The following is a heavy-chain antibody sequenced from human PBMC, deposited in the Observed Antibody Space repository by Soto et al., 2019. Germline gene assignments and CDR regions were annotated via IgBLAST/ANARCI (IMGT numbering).Heavy chain of an antibody. J-gene: IGHJ3*02. CDR1: GGSFSGYY. CDR2: INHSGST. CDR3: ARGYGDYDAFDI. D-gene: IGHD4-17*01. V-gene: IGHV4-34*01. Sequence: QVQLQQWGAGLLKPSETLSLTCAVYGGSFSGYYWSWIRQPPGKGLEWIGEINHSGSTNYNPSLKIRVPISVDTSKNQFSLKLSSVNAADTAVYYCARGYGDYDAFDIWGQGTMVTVSS.